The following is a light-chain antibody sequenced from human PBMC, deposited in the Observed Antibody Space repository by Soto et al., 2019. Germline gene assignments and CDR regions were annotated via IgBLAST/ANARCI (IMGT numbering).Light chain of an antibody. Sequence: QSALTQPASVSGSPGQSITISCTGTSSDLGGYNYVSWYQQHPGKAPKLMIYDVSNRPSGVSNRFSGSKSGNTASLTISGLQAEDEADYYCSSYTSSSTLEAVFGGGTKLTVL. J-gene: IGLJ2*01. CDR3: SSYTSSSTLEAV. V-gene: IGLV2-14*01. CDR2: DVS. CDR1: SSDLGGYNY.